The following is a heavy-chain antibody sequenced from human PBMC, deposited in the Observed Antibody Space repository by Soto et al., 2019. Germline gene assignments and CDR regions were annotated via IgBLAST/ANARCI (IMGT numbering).Heavy chain of an antibody. CDR3: ARDGTYGRLFSGDWLDP. V-gene: IGHV4-59*01. CDR2: ISYSGST. Sequence: QVQLQQSGPGLVKPSETLALTCSVSSGSISNYYWSWIRQPPGKGLEWIGYISYSGSTNYNPSLKGRVTISGDTSKNQFSLKLTAVTAADTAAYYRARDGTYGRLFSGDWLDPWGQGPIVAVSS. CDR1: SGSISNYY. J-gene: IGHJ5*02. D-gene: IGHD3-10*01.